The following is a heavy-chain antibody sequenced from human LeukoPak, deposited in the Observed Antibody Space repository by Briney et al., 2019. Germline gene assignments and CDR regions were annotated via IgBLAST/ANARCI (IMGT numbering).Heavy chain of an antibody. CDR1: GFTFSSYA. D-gene: IGHD6-13*01. CDR2: ISGSGGST. CDR3: AKGLRRSSWIDY. V-gene: IGHV3-23*01. J-gene: IGHJ4*02. Sequence: PGGSLRLSCAASGFTFSSYAMSWVRQAPGKGLEWVSAISGSGGSTYYADSVKGRFTISRDNSKNTLYLQMNSPRAEDTAVYYCAKGLRRSSWIDYWGQGTLVTVSS.